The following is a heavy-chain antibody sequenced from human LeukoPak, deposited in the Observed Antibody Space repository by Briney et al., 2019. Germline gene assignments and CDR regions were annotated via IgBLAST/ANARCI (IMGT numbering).Heavy chain of an antibody. D-gene: IGHD5-18*01. CDR2: ISGSGGAT. CDR1: AFTFSSYS. V-gene: IGHV3-23*01. Sequence: GGSLRLSCAASAFTFSSYSMNWVRQAPGQGLEWVSGISGSGGATYYAGSVQGRFTMSRDNSKNTLYLQMNSLRADDTAIYYCAKNDGYRYGRNYGMDVWGQGTTVTVSS. CDR3: AKNDGYRYGRNYGMDV. J-gene: IGHJ6*02.